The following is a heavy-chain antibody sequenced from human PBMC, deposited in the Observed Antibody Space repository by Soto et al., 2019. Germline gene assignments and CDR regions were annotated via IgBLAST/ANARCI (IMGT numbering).Heavy chain of an antibody. CDR1: GDSVSSNSAA. V-gene: IGHV6-1*01. CDR3: ARDKDSGYYYGYPHRRENYYGMDV. D-gene: IGHD5-18*01. Sequence: SQTLSLTCAISGDSVSSNSAAWNWIRQSPSRGLEWLGRTYYRSKWYNDCAVSLKSRITINPDTSKNQFSLQLYSVTTEDTAVYYCARDKDSGYYYGYPHRRENYYGMDVWGQGTTVTVSS. J-gene: IGHJ6*02. CDR2: TYYRSKWYN.